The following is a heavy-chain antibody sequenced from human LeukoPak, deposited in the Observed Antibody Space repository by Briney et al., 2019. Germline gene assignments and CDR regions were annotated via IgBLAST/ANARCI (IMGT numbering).Heavy chain of an antibody. CDR1: GFTFSSYA. CDR3: TKRLSLRFDAFDI. CDR2: ISYDGSNK. J-gene: IGHJ3*02. Sequence: GGSLRLSCAASGFTFSSYAMHWVRQAPGKGLEWVAVISYDGSNKYYADSVKGRFTISRDNSKNTLYLQMNSLRAEDTAVYYCTKRLSLRFDAFDIWGPGTMVTVSS. D-gene: IGHD3-3*01. V-gene: IGHV3-30-3*02.